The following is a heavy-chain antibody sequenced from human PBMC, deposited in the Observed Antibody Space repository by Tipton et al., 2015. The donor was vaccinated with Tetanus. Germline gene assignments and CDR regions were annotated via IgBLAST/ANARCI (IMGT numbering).Heavy chain of an antibody. J-gene: IGHJ6*02. V-gene: IGHV4-30-4*01. D-gene: IGHD3-22*01. Sequence: TLSLTCNVSGDSMTDFYWSWIRQPPGKGLEWIGYVSDSGSTYSNPSLRSRIIISVDTSKNQFSLILSSVTAADTAVYYCARATPSGSYFVRYYSMDVWGQGTTVVVSS. CDR2: VSDSGST. CDR3: ARATPSGSYFVRYYSMDV. CDR1: GDSMTDFY.